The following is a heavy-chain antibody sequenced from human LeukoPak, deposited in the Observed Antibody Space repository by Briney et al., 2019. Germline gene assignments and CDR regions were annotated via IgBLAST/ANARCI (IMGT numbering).Heavy chain of an antibody. CDR2: ISVSGGRT. D-gene: IGHD3-22*01. CDR3: AKEYYYDSSGFYNINFDY. J-gene: IGHJ4*02. V-gene: IGHV3-23*01. Sequence: GGSLRLSCATSGFTFSSYAMNWVRQAPGKGLEWVSAISVSGGRTYYADSVKGRFTISRDNSKNTLYLQMNSLRVEDTAVYYCAKEYYYDSSGFYNINFDYWGQGTLVTVSS. CDR1: GFTFSSYA.